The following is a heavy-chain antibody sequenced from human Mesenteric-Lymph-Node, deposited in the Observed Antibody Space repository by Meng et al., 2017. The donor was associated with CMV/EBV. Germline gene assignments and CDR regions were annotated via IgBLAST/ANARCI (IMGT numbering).Heavy chain of an antibody. CDR1: GCPFRISA. CDR2: IIPIFGTA. CDR3: ARVGYGGYDFFDY. J-gene: IGHJ4*02. Sequence: ASGCPFRISAISSVRPSPGQVLESMAGIIPIFGTAHSAQQFQGRVTITADESTNTPYMELSSLRSEDPAVYCYARVGYGGYDFFDYWGQGTLVTVSS. D-gene: IGHD5-12*01. V-gene: IGHV1-69*01.